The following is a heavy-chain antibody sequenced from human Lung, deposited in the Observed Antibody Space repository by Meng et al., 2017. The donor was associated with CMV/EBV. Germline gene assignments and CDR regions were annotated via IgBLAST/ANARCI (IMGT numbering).Heavy chain of an antibody. J-gene: IGHJ4*02. CDR1: GDSVSSNSVA. CDR3: ARGYSHRFDY. CDR2: TYYRSKWYN. Sequence: SXTXSLXXAISGDSVSSNSVAWNWIRQSPSRGLEWLGRTYYRSKWYNDYAVSVKSRITINPDTSKNQFSLQLKSVTPEDTAVYYCARGYSHRFDYWGQGTXVTVAS. V-gene: IGHV6-1*01. D-gene: IGHD1-1*01.